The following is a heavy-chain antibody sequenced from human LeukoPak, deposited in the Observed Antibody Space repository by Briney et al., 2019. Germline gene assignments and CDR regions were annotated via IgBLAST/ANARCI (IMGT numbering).Heavy chain of an antibody. D-gene: IGHD3-3*01. CDR3: ARTYDFWSGYFPGY. CDR2: IYHSGST. Sequence: SQTLSLTCAVSGGSISSGGYSWSWIRQPPGKGLEWIVYIYHSGSTYYNPSLKSRVTISVDRSKNQFSLKLSSVTAADTAVYYCARTYDFWSGYFPGYWGQGTLVTVSS. J-gene: IGHJ4*02. CDR1: GGSISSGGYS. V-gene: IGHV4-30-2*01.